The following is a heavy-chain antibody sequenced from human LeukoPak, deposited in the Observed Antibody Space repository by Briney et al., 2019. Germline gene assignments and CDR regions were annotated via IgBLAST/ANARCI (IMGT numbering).Heavy chain of an antibody. CDR1: GFTFSSYS. J-gene: IGHJ4*02. D-gene: IGHD6-19*01. CDR3: ARGAGSGWHKYYFDY. CDR2: ISSSSSTI. V-gene: IGHV3-48*04. Sequence: PGGSLRLSCAASGFTFSSYSMNWVRQAPGKGLEWVSYISSSSSTIYYADSVKGRFTISRDNAKNSLYLQMNSLRAEDTAVYYCARGAGSGWHKYYFDYWGQGTLVTVSS.